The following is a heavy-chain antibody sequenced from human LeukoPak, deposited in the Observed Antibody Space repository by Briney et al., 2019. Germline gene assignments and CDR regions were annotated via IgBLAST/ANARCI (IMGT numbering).Heavy chain of an antibody. Sequence: GESLKISCAASGFTFSTYWMTWVRQAPGKGLEWVANIKQDGSEKYSVDSVKGRFTISRENAKNSLYLQMNSLRAEDTAVYYCARVRSTVTIARGFDIWGQGTMVTVSS. CDR2: IKQDGSEK. CDR3: ARVRSTVTIARGFDI. J-gene: IGHJ3*02. V-gene: IGHV3-7*03. D-gene: IGHD4-17*01. CDR1: GFTFSTYW.